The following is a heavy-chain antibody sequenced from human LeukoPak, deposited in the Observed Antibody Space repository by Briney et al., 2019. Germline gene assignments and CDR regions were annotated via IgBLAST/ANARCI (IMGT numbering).Heavy chain of an antibody. D-gene: IGHD3-22*01. J-gene: IGHJ6*02. V-gene: IGHV1-3*01. Sequence: GASVKVSCKASGYTITSYAMHWVRQAPGQRLEWMGWINAGNGNTKYSQKFQGRVTITRDTSASTAYMELSSLRSEDTAVYYCARDLSYDSSGYYYGGDYYYYGMDVWGQGTTVTVSS. CDR3: ARDLSYDSSGYYYGGDYYYYGMDV. CDR2: INAGNGNT. CDR1: GYTITSYA.